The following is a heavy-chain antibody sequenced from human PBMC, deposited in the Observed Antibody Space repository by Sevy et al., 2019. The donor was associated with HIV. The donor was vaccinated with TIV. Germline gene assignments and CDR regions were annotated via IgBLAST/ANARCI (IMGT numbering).Heavy chain of an antibody. CDR2: INHSGGT. CDR1: GGSFSGYY. J-gene: IGHJ6*02. D-gene: IGHD3-10*01. V-gene: IGHV4-34*01. CDR3: AREGLWFGDASGMDV. Sequence: SETLSLTCAVYGGSFSGYYWSWIRQPPGKGLEWIGEINHSGGTNYNPSLKSRVTISVDTSKNQFSLKLSSVTAADTAVYYCAREGLWFGDASGMDVWGQGTTVTVSS.